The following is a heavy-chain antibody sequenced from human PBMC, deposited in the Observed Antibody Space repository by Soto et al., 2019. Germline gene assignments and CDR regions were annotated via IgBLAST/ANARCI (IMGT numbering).Heavy chain of an antibody. CDR2: IYYSGST. CDR3: ASSYLYCSGGSCYDYYYYSYMDV. Sequence: PSETLSLTCTISGGSISSGGYYLSWIRQHPGKGLELIGYIYYSGSTYYNPSPKSRVTISVDTSKNQFSLKLSSVTAADTAVYYCASSYLYCSGGSCYDYYYYSYMDVWGKGTTVTVSS. D-gene: IGHD2-15*01. V-gene: IGHV4-31*02. J-gene: IGHJ6*03. CDR1: GGSISSGGYY.